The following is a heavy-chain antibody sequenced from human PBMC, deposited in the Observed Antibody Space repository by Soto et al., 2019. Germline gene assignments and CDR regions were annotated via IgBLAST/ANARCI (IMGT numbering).Heavy chain of an antibody. CDR2: INHSGST. Sequence: SETLSLTCAVYGGSFSGYYWSWIRQPPGKGLEWIGEINHSGSTNYNPSLKSRVTISVDTSKNQFSLKLSSVTAADTAVYYCARGSGYSGYNWFDPWGQGTLVTVSS. D-gene: IGHD5-12*01. J-gene: IGHJ5*02. CDR1: GGSFSGYY. CDR3: ARGSGYSGYNWFDP. V-gene: IGHV4-34*01.